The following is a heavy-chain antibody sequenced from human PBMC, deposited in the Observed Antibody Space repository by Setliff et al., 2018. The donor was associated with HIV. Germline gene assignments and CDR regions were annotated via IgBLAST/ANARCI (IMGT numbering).Heavy chain of an antibody. Sequence: TLSLTCAVYGGSLSGHYWNWIRQPPGKGLEWIGQVNHGGSASYNPSLESRVTISVDTSKNQFSLNLTSVTAADTAVYYCARGSYHDSSPLANDYWDRGKMVTVSS. J-gene: IGHJ4*02. V-gene: IGHV4-34*01. CDR2: VNHGGSA. D-gene: IGHD3-22*01. CDR1: GGSLSGHY. CDR3: ARGSYHDSSPLANDY.